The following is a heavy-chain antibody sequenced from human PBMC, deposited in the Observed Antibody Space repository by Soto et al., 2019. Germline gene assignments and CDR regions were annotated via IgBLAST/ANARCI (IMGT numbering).Heavy chain of an antibody. V-gene: IGHV4-59*01. D-gene: IGHD4-17*01. CDR1: GGSLSSYY. CDR3: ARAYGYYFDY. J-gene: IGHJ4*02. Sequence: SETLSLTCTVSGGSLSSYYWSWIRQPPGKGLEWIGYIYYSGSTNYNPSLKSRVTISVDTSKNQFSLKLSSVTAADTAVYYCARAYGYYFDYWGQGTLVPVSS. CDR2: IYYSGST.